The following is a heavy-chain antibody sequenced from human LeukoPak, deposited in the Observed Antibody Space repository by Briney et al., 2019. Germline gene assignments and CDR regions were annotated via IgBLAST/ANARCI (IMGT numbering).Heavy chain of an antibody. CDR2: INPNSGGT. CDR1: GYTFTGYY. J-gene: IGHJ4*02. D-gene: IGHD3-16*02. V-gene: IGHV1-2*06. Sequence: PGASVKVSCKASGYTFTGYYMHWVRQAPGQGLEWMGRINPNSGGTNYAQKFQGRVTMTRDTSISTAYMELSRLRSDDTAVYYCARHHPHVIAFDYWGQGTLVTVSS. CDR3: ARHHPHVIAFDY.